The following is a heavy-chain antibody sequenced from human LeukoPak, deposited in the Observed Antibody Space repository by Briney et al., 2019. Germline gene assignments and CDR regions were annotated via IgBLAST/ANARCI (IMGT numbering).Heavy chain of an antibody. J-gene: IGHJ4*02. CDR3: TTIRAPLRDY. V-gene: IGHV3-15*01. Sequence: PGGSLRLSCAASGFTFSSYAMSWVRQAPGKGLEWVGRIKSKTDGGTTDYAAPVKGRFTISRDDSKNTLYLQMNSLKTEDTAVYYCTTIRAPLRDYWGQGTLVTVSS. D-gene: IGHD3-3*02. CDR2: IKSKTDGGTT. CDR1: GFTFSSYA.